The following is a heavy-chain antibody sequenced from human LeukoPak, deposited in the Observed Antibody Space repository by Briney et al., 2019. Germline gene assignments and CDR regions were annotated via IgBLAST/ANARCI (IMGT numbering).Heavy chain of an antibody. CDR1: GGSISSYY. J-gene: IGHJ4*02. CDR3: ARLRGGYGYGRLYYFDY. V-gene: IGHV4-59*08. CDR2: IYYSGST. D-gene: IGHD5-18*01. Sequence: SETLSLTCTVSGGSISSYYWSWIRQPPGKGLEWIGYIYYSGSTNYNPSLKSRVTISVDTSKNQFSLKLSSVTAADTAVYYCARLRGGYGYGRLYYFDYWGQGTLVTVSS.